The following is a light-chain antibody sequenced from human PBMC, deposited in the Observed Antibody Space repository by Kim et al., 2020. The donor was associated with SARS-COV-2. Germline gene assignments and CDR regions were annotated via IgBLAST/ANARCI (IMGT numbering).Light chain of an antibody. J-gene: IGLJ3*02. V-gene: IGLV3-1*01. CDR1: KLGDRY. CDR3: QAWDSSTVV. Sequence: SYELTQPPSVSVSPGQTAYISCSGDKLGDRYACWYQQKPGQSPVLVIYQDSRRPSGIPERFSGSNSGNTATLTISGTQALDEADYYCQAWDSSTVVFGGGTQLTVL. CDR2: QDS.